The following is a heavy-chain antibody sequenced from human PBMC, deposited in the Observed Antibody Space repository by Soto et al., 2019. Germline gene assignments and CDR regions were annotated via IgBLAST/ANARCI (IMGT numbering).Heavy chain of an antibody. V-gene: IGHV5-10-1*01. CDR3: ARQLWFGELSDYGMDV. D-gene: IGHD3-10*01. J-gene: IGHJ6*02. Sequence: GESLKLSCKGSGYSFTSYWISWVRQMPGKGLEWMGRIDPSDSYTNYSPSFQGHVTISADKSISTAYLQWSSLKASDTAMYYCARQLWFGELSDYGMDVWGQGTTVTVSS. CDR2: IDPSDSYT. CDR1: GYSFTSYW.